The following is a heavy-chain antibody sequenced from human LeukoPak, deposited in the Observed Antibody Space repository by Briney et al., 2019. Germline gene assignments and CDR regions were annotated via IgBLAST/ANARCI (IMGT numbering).Heavy chain of an antibody. D-gene: IGHD6-13*01. Sequence: SQTLSLTCAISGDSVSSNSAVWNWIRQSPSRGLEWLGRTYYRSKWYNDYAVSVKSRISINPDTSKNQFSLQLNSVTPEDAAVYYCAREAAAGWVEDWGQGTLVTVSS. CDR2: TYYRSKWYN. CDR3: AREAAAGWVED. V-gene: IGHV6-1*01. CDR1: GDSVSSNSAV. J-gene: IGHJ4*02.